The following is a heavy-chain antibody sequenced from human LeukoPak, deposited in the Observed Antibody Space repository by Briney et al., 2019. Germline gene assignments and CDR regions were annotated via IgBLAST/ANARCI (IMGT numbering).Heavy chain of an antibody. V-gene: IGHV1-69*05. CDR3: ARGGAHNYYDSSGYYSPRFDS. Sequence: ASVKVSCKASGGTFSSYAISWVRQAPGQGLEWMGGIIPIFGTANYAQKFQGRVTITTDESTSTAYMELSSLRSEDTAVYYCARGGAHNYYDSSGYYSPRFDSWGQGTLDTVSS. D-gene: IGHD3-22*01. CDR2: IIPIFGTA. J-gene: IGHJ5*01. CDR1: GGTFSSYA.